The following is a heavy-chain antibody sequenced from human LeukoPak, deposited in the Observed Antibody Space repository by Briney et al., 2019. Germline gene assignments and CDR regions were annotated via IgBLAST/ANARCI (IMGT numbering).Heavy chain of an antibody. CDR1: GGTFSSYA. V-gene: IGHV1-69*04. CDR3: ARSAIYYDSSGYYPGAFDI. D-gene: IGHD3-22*01. J-gene: IGHJ3*02. CDR2: IIPILGIA. Sequence: SVKVSCKASGGTFSSYAISWVRQAPGQGLEWMGRIIPILGIANCAQKFQGRVTITADKSTSTAYMELSSLRSEDTAVYYCARSAIYYDSSGYYPGAFDIWGQGTMVTVSS.